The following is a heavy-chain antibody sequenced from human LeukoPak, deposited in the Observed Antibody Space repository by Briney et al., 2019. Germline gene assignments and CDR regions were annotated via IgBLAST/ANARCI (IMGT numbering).Heavy chain of an antibody. CDR1: GFTFSSYA. Sequence: GGSLRLSCATSGFTFSSYAMHWVRQAPGKGLEWVAFIRFDGSNIRYADSVKGRFTISRDNSKNTLYLQMNSLRAEDTAVYYCARSRRRAVAGTWDYWGQGTLVTVSS. D-gene: IGHD6-19*01. CDR3: ARSRRRAVAGTWDY. CDR2: IRFDGSNI. V-gene: IGHV3-30*02. J-gene: IGHJ4*02.